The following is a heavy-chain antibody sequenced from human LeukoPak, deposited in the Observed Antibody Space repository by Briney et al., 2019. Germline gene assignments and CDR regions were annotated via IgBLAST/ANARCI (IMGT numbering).Heavy chain of an antibody. Sequence: SETLSLTCTVSGGSISSYYWSWIRQPPGKGLEWIGYIYYSGSTNYNPSLKSRVTISVDTSKNQFSLKLSSVTAADTAVYYCAREDYDSTKGWFDPWGQGTLVTVSS. V-gene: IGHV4-59*01. D-gene: IGHD3-22*01. CDR1: GGSISSYY. CDR2: IYYSGST. CDR3: AREDYDSTKGWFDP. J-gene: IGHJ5*02.